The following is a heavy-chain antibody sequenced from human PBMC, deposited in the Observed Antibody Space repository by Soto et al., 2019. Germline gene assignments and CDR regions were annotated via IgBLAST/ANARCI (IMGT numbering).Heavy chain of an antibody. CDR3: ASPCSSTICYS. Sequence: QVQLVQSGAEVKKPGSSVKVSCKASGGTFSSYTISWVRQAPGQGLEWMGRIIPILGIANYAQKFQGRVKITATKSTSTAYMELSSMRSEDTAVYYCASPCSSTICYSWGQGTLVTVSS. CDR2: IIPILGIA. CDR1: GGTFSSYT. V-gene: IGHV1-69*02. D-gene: IGHD2-2*02. J-gene: IGHJ4*02.